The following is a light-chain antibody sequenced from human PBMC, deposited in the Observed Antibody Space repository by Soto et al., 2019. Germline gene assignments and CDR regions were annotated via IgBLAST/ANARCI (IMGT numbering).Light chain of an antibody. V-gene: IGLV1-44*01. CDR2: NND. CDR3: CSYAGGPYV. CDR1: SSNIGSNT. Sequence: QSVLTQAPSASGTPGQRVTISCSGTSSNIGSNTVNWYQQLPGTAPKLLIYNNDQRPSGVPDRFSGSKSGTSASLAIGGLQSEDEADYYCCSYAGGPYVFGTGTKLTVL. J-gene: IGLJ1*01.